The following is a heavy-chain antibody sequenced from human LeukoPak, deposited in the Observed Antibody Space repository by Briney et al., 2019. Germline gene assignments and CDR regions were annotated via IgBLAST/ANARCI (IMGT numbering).Heavy chain of an antibody. CDR1: GDSVSSINGA. J-gene: IGHJ4*02. CDR3: ARDIPSTGWYTFDY. D-gene: IGHD6-19*01. V-gene: IGHV6-1*01. Sequence: SQTLSLTCAISGDSVSSINGAWNWIRQSPSRGLEWLGRTYYRSRWYYDYAVSMQGRITINADTSKNQFSLQMNSVTPEDSAVYYCARDIPSTGWYTFDYWGQGTLVTVSP. CDR2: TYYRSRWYY.